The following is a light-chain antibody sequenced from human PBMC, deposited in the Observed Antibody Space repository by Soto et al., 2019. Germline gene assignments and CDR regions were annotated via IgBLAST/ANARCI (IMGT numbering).Light chain of an antibody. Sequence: EIVLTQSPGTLSLSPGERATLSCRASQSVSSSYLAWYQQKPGQAPRVLIDATSTRATGIPDRFSGSGSGTDFTLTISRLEPEDFAVYYCQQYGSSIQTFGQGTKVDIK. CDR2: ATS. CDR3: QQYGSSIQT. J-gene: IGKJ1*01. CDR1: QSVSSSY. V-gene: IGKV3-20*01.